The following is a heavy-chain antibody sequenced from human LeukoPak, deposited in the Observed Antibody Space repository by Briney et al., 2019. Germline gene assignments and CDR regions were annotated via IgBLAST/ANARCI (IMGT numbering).Heavy chain of an antibody. CDR3: ARQDTHWEQGPFDY. CDR1: GYTFTSYG. V-gene: IGHV1-18*01. CDR2: IRAYNGNT. Sequence: ASVKVSCKASGYTFTSYGISWVRQAPGQGLEWMGWIRAYNGNTNYAQKLQGRVTMTTDTSTSTAYMELRSLRSDDTAVYYCARQDTHWEQGPFDYWGQGTLVTVSS. J-gene: IGHJ4*02. D-gene: IGHD1-26*01.